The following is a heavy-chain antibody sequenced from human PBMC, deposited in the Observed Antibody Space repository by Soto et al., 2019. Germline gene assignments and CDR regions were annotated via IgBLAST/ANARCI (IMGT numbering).Heavy chain of an antibody. CDR3: EIGRLAIAYCRD. CDR2: LNPNSGNT. J-gene: IGHJ4*02. V-gene: IGHV1-8*01. D-gene: IGHD2-21*01. CDR1: GYTFTYYD. Sequence: QVQLVQSGAEVKKPGASVKVSCKASGYTFTYYDINWVRQAPGQGLEWMGWLNPNSGNTACAQKFQGRVTMTRNTSISTAYMELRSLRSEDTAVYYCEIGRLAIAYCRDWGQGTLVTVSS.